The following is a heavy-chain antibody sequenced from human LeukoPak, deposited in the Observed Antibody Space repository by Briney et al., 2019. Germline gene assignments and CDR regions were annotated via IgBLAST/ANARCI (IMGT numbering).Heavy chain of an antibody. J-gene: IGHJ3*02. Sequence: GGSLRLSCAASGFTFSIYSMNWVRQAPGKGLEWVSYISTSSSTIYYADSVKGRFTISRGNAKNSLYLQMNSLRAEDTAVYYCARDSGPDSIVYYYGHAFDIWGQGTMVTVSS. D-gene: IGHD3-22*01. CDR3: ARDSGPDSIVYYYGHAFDI. V-gene: IGHV3-48*04. CDR2: ISTSSSTI. CDR1: GFTFSIYS.